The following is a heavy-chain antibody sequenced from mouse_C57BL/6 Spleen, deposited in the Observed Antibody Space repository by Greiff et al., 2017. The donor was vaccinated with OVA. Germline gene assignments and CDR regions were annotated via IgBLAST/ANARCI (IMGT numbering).Heavy chain of an antibody. D-gene: IGHD4-1*01. J-gene: IGHJ2*01. CDR1: GYSFTGYY. V-gene: IGHV1-42*01. Sequence: VHVKQSGPELVKPGASVKISCKASGYSFTGYYMNWVKQSPEKSLEWIGEINPSTGGTTYNQKFKAKATLTVDKSSSTAYMQLKSLTSEDSAVYYCASDWDYWGQGTTLTVSS. CDR3: ASDWDY. CDR2: INPSTGGT.